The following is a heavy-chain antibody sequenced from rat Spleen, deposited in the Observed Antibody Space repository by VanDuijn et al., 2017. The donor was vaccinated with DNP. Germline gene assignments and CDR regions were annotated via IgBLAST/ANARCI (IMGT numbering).Heavy chain of an antibody. Sequence: SGFTFSNYGMAWVRQTPKKGLEWVATIGSTGGSTYYRNSVEGRFSISRDNAKNTLYLQMDSLRSEDTATYYCTTDIDYFHYWGQGVMVTVSS. J-gene: IGHJ2*01. V-gene: IGHV5-27*01. CDR1: GFTFSNYG. CDR2: IGSTGGST. CDR3: TTDIDYFHY.